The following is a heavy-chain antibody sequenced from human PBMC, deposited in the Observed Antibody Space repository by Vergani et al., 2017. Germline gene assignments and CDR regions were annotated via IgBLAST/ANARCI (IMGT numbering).Heavy chain of an antibody. Sequence: QVQLVQSGAEVKKPGSSVKVSCKASGGTFSSYAISWVRQAPGQGLEWMGGIIPIFGTANYAQKFQGRVTITADESTSTAYMELSSLRSEDTAVYYCARQYYYDSSGYSPYYFYYYHMDVWGQGTLLTVSS. D-gene: IGHD3-22*01. CDR3: ARQYYYDSSGYSPYYFYYYHMDV. J-gene: IGHJ6*03. CDR2: IIPIFGTA. V-gene: IGHV1-69*01. CDR1: GGTFSSYA.